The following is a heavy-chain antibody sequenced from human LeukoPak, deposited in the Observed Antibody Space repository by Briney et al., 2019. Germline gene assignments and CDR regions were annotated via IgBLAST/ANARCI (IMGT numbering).Heavy chain of an antibody. CDR3: ARHGRGLTDY. J-gene: IGHJ4*02. CDR2: IKQDGSEK. V-gene: IGHV3-7*01. Sequence: GGSLRLSCAASGFTFSSYWMSWARQAPGKGLEWVANIKQDGSEKYFVDSVKGRFTISRDNAKNSLYLQMNGLRAEDTAVYYCARHGRGLTDYWGQGTLVTVSS. CDR1: GFTFSSYW. D-gene: IGHD1-14*01.